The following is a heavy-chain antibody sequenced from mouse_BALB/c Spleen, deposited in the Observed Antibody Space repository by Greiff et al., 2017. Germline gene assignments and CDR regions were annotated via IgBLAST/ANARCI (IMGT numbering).Heavy chain of an antibody. J-gene: IGHJ4*01. D-gene: IGHD2-14*01. CDR3: AREGYDGNSPYYYAMDY. CDR1: GFSLTGYG. V-gene: IGHV2-6-7*01. Sequence: QVHVKQSGPGLVAPSQSLSITCTVSGFSLTGYGVNWVRQPPGKGLEWLGMIWGDGSTDYNSALKSRLSISKDNSKSQVFLKMNSLQTDDTARYYCAREGYDGNSPYYYAMDYWGQGTSVTVSS. CDR2: IWGDGST.